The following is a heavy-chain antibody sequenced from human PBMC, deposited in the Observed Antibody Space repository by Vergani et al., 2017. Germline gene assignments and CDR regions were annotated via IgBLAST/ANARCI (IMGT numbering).Heavy chain of an antibody. Sequence: QVQLQESGPGLVKPSETLSLTCTVSGGSISSYYWSWIRQPPGKGLEWIGYIYYSGSTNYNPSLKSRVTMSVDTSKNQFSLKLSSVTAADTAVYYCARDNSSWYSYYFDYWGQGTLVTVSS. CDR1: GGSISSYY. J-gene: IGHJ4*02. CDR3: ARDNSSWYSYYFDY. D-gene: IGHD6-13*01. CDR2: IYYSGST. V-gene: IGHV4-59*12.